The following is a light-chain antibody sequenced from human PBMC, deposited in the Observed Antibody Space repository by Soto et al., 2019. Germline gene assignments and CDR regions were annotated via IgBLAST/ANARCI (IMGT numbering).Light chain of an antibody. V-gene: IGKV1-39*01. CDR2: AAS. J-gene: IGKJ5*01. CDR1: QSISSY. Sequence: DIQMTQSPSSLSASVGDRVTITCRASQSISSYLNWYQQKPGKAPTLLIYAASSSQSGVPSRFSGSGSGTDFTLTISSLQPEDFATYYCQQSYSTLIAFGQGTRLEIK. CDR3: QQSYSTLIA.